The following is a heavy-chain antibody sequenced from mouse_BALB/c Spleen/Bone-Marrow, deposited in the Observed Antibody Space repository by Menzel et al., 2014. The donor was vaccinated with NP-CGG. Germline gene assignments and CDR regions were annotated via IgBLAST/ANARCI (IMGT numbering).Heavy chain of an antibody. CDR1: GFTFSDYY. CDR2: ISNGGGST. V-gene: IGHV5-12*02. J-gene: IGHJ4*01. CDR3: ARNAFYRGYAMDY. Sequence: EVQLVESGGGLVQPGGSLKLPCATSGFTFSDYYMYWVRQTPEKRLEWVAYISNGGGSTYYPDTVKGRFTISRDNAKNTLYLQMSRLKSEDTAMYYCARNAFYRGYAMDYWGQGTSVTVSS. D-gene: IGHD2-12*01.